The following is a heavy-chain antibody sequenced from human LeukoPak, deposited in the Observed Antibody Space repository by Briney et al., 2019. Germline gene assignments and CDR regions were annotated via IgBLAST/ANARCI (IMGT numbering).Heavy chain of an antibody. D-gene: IGHD2-2*01. Sequence: GASVKVSCKASGGTFSSYAISWVRQAPGQGLEWMGGISPIVGTANYAQEFQGRVTSTAGKATSTAYMELSSLRSEDTAVYYCAGGRTDIVVVPATLRNSYFDYWGQGTLVTVSS. CDR3: AGGRTDIVVVPATLRNSYFDY. CDR2: ISPIVGTA. J-gene: IGHJ4*02. V-gene: IGHV1-69*06. CDR1: GGTFSSYA.